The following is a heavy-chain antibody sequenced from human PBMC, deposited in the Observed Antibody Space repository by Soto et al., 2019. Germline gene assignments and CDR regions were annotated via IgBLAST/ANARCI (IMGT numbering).Heavy chain of an antibody. D-gene: IGHD6-19*01. J-gene: IGHJ4*02. CDR2: IYTSGST. CDR1: GGSISSYY. CDR3: ARAGRVLDSGPLNFDY. Sequence: QVQLQESGPGLVKPSETLSLTCTVSGGSISSYYWSWIRQPAGKGLEWIGRIYTSGSTNYNPSLKSRVTMSVDTSKNQFSLKLSSVTAADTAVYYCARAGRVLDSGPLNFDYWGQGTLVTVSS. V-gene: IGHV4-4*07.